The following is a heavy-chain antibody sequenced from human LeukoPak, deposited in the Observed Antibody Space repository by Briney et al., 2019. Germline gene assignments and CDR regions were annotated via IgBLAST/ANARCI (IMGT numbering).Heavy chain of an antibody. Sequence: ASVKVSCKASGYTFTGYYMHWVRQAPGQGLEWMGWINPNSGGTNYAQKFQGRVTMTRDTSISIAYMELSRLRSDDTAVYYCARASYYYDSSGYYYPGDYWGQGTLVTVSS. CDR1: GYTFTGYY. CDR2: INPNSGGT. CDR3: ARASYYYDSSGYYYPGDY. D-gene: IGHD3-22*01. J-gene: IGHJ4*02. V-gene: IGHV1-2*02.